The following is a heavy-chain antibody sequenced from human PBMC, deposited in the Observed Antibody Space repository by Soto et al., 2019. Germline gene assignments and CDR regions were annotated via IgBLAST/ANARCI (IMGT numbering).Heavy chain of an antibody. CDR3: ARGLYCSGGSCTFDY. Sequence: EVQLVESGGGLVQPGGSLRLSCAASGFIFSSYSMNWVRQAPGKGLEWISYISSSGSTTYYADSAKGRLTVSRDNAKNSLWLQMNGLRAEDTAVYYCARGLYCSGGSCTFDYWGQGTLVTVSS. J-gene: IGHJ4*02. V-gene: IGHV3-48*01. CDR2: ISSSGSTT. D-gene: IGHD2-15*01. CDR1: GFIFSSYS.